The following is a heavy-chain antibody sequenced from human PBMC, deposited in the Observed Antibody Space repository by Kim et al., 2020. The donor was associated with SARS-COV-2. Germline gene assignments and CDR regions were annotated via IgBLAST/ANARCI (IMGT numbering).Heavy chain of an antibody. CDR1: GYTFTGYY. D-gene: IGHD6-13*01. CDR3: ARDPEAAAGQKYFQH. J-gene: IGHJ1*01. Sequence: ASVKVSCKASGYTFTGYYMHWVRQAPGQGLEWMGWINPNSGGTNYAQKFQGWVTMTRDTSISTAYMELSRLRSDDTAVYYCARDPEAAAGQKYFQHWGQGTLVTVSS. CDR2: INPNSGGT. V-gene: IGHV1-2*04.